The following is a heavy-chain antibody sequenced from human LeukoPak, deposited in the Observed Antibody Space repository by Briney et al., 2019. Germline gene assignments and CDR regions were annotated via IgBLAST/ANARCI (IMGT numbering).Heavy chain of an antibody. D-gene: IGHD3-9*01. Sequence: GGSLRLSCAASGFTFSNYWMHWVRQAPGRGLVWVSRINSDGSSTRYADSVKGRFTISRDNAKNTLYLQMNSLRAEDTAVYYCGRELDWLPTLDYWGQGTLVTVSS. J-gene: IGHJ4*02. CDR2: INSDGSST. V-gene: IGHV3-74*01. CDR3: GRELDWLPTLDY. CDR1: GFTFSNYW.